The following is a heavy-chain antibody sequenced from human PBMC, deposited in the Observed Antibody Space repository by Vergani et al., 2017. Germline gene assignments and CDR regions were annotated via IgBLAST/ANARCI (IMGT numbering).Heavy chain of an antibody. J-gene: IGHJ4*02. D-gene: IGHD5-12*01. Sequence: QVQLQESGPGLVKPSQTLSLTCTVSGGSISSGSYYWSWIRQPAGKGLEWIGRIYTSGSTNYNPSLKSRVTISVDTSKNQFSLKLSSVTAADTAVYYCARDSVATTLDYWGQGTLVTVSS. V-gene: IGHV4-61*02. CDR3: ARDSVATTLDY. CDR1: GGSISSGSYY. CDR2: IYTSGST.